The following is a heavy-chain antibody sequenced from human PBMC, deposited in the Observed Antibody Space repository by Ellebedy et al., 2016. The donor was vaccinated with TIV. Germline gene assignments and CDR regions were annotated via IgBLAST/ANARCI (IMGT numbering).Heavy chain of an antibody. V-gene: IGHV1-24*01. CDR2: FDPEDGET. CDR3: ATKSGSYYRAFYY. D-gene: IGHD1-26*01. CDR1: GYTLTELS. Sequence: ASVKVSCXVSGYTLTELSMHWVRQAPGKGLEWMGGFDPEDGETIYAQKFQGRVTMTEDTSTDTAYMELSSLRSEDTAVYYCATKSGSYYRAFYYWGQGTLVTVSS. J-gene: IGHJ4*02.